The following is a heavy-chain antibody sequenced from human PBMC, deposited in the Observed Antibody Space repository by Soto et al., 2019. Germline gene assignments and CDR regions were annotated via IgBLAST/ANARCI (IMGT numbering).Heavy chain of an antibody. CDR1: GYTFTSYG. V-gene: IGHV1-18*01. CDR3: ASAHEGCSSTSCSFGY. D-gene: IGHD2-2*01. Sequence: ASVKVSCKASGYTFTSYGISWVRQAPGQGLEWMGWISAYNGNTNYAQKLQGRVTMTTDTSTSTAYMELRSLRSDDTAVYYCASAHEGCSSTSCSFGYWGQGTLVTVSS. J-gene: IGHJ4*02. CDR2: ISAYNGNT.